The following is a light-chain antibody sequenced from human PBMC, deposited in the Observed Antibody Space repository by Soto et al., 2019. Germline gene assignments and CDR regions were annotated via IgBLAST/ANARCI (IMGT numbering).Light chain of an antibody. CDR3: QLYNNWPLT. J-gene: IGKJ4*01. Sequence: EIVMTQSPATLSVSPGERATLSCRASQSVSSNLAWYQQKLGQAPRLLIYGASTRATGIPARFSGSGSGTEFTLTISSLQSEDFAVYYCQLYNNWPLTFGGGTKVEIK. V-gene: IGKV3-15*01. CDR1: QSVSSN. CDR2: GAS.